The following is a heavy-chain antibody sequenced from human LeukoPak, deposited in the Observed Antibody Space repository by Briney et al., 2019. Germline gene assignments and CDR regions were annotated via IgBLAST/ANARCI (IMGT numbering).Heavy chain of an antibody. D-gene: IGHD1-26*01. V-gene: IGHV1-69*05. CDR2: IIPIFGTA. Sequence: SVKVSCKASGGTFSSYAISWVRQAPGQGLEWMGRIIPIFGTANYAQKFQGRVTITTDESTSTAYMELSSLKSEDTAVYYCARGLRAGGSYYYVYWGQGTLVTVSS. CDR1: GGTFSSYA. J-gene: IGHJ4*02. CDR3: ARGLRAGGSYYYVY.